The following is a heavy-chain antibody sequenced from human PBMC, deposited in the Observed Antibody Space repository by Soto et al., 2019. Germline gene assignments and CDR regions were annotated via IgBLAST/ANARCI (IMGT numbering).Heavy chain of an antibody. J-gene: IGHJ2*01. CDR1: GYSFTSYW. Sequence: GESLKISCKGSGYSFTSYWIGGVRQMPGKGLEWMGIIYPGDSDTRYSPSFQGQVTISADKSISTAYLQWSSLKASDTAMYYCARPPTLGPPDWYFDLWGRGTLVTVSS. D-gene: IGHD4-17*01. CDR2: IYPGDSDT. V-gene: IGHV5-51*01. CDR3: ARPPTLGPPDWYFDL.